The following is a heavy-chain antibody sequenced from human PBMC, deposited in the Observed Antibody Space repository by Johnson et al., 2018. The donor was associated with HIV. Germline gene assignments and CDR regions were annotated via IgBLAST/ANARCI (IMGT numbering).Heavy chain of an antibody. CDR1: GLTVSSNY. V-gene: IGHV3-53*01. Sequence: VRLVESGGGLIQPGGSLRLSCAASGLTVSSNYLNWVRQAPGKGLEWVPVIYSGGNTYYAEPVKGRFSLSRDNSKNTVYLQMNNLSAEDTAVYYCARGKWLDAFDICGQGTMVTVSS. CDR3: ARGKWLDAFDI. J-gene: IGHJ3*02. D-gene: IGHD6-19*01. CDR2: IYSGGNT.